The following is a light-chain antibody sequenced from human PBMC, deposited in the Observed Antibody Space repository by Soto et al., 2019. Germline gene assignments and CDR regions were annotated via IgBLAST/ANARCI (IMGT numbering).Light chain of an antibody. CDR1: QSVSSN. CDR2: GAS. J-gene: IGKJ1*01. V-gene: IGKV3-15*01. CDR3: QQYNNWPPVKT. Sequence: EIVMTQSPATLSVSPGERATLSCRASQSVSSNLAWYQQKPGQAPRLLIYGASTRVTGIPARFSGSGSGTEFTLTISSLQSEDFAVYYCQQYNNWPPVKTFGQGTKVEIK.